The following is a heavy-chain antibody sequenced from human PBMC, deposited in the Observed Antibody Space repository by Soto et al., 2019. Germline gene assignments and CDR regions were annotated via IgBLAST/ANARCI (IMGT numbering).Heavy chain of an antibody. CDR1: VDTITSYA. D-gene: IGHD1-26*01. CDR3: ARARANSGSYFVWFDP. J-gene: IGHJ5*02. Sequence: ASVTASCKSSVDTITSYALHWLRQAPEQRLEWMGWINAGNGHTKYSQKFQGRVTMTTETSTSTAHMELRNLRSDDTAVYYCARARANSGSYFVWFDPWGQGTLVTVSS. V-gene: IGHV1-3*01. CDR2: INAGNGHT.